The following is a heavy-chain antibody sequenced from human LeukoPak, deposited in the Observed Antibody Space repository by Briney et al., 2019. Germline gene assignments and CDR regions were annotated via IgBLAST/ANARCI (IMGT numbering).Heavy chain of an antibody. CDR1: GGTFSSHA. J-gene: IGHJ4*02. CDR2: IIPIFGTA. Sequence: SVKVSCKASGGTFSSHAISWVRQAPGQGLEWMGGIIPIFGTANYAQKFQGRVTITTDESTSTAYMELSSLRSEDTAVYYCARDGRDGYTDVAHFDYWGQGTLVTVSS. D-gene: IGHD5-24*01. CDR3: ARDGRDGYTDVAHFDY. V-gene: IGHV1-69*05.